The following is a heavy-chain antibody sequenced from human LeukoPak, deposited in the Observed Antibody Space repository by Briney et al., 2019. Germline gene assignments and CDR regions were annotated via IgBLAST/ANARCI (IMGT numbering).Heavy chain of an antibody. CDR3: ARDHREGYSYGADY. D-gene: IGHD5-18*01. Sequence: GGSLRLSCAASGFTFSSYSMNWVRQAPGKGLEWVSYISSSSSTIYYADSVKGRFTISRDNAKNSLYLQMNSLRAEDTAVYYCARDHREGYSYGADYWGQGTLVTVSS. CDR2: ISSSSSTI. CDR1: GFTFSSYS. J-gene: IGHJ4*02. V-gene: IGHV3-48*04.